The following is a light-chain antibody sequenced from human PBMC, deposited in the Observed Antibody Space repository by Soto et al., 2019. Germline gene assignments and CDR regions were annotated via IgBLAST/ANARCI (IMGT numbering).Light chain of an antibody. CDR1: QSVTSNS. Sequence: EIVLTQSPDTLSLSPGDRATLYCRASQSVTSNSLAWYQQKPGQAPRLLIYGASNRATGIPARSSGSGSGTDFTLTISCLQSEDFATYYCQQYYSYPQITFGQGTRLEIK. CDR2: GAS. V-gene: IGKV3-20*01. CDR3: QQYYSYPQIT. J-gene: IGKJ5*01.